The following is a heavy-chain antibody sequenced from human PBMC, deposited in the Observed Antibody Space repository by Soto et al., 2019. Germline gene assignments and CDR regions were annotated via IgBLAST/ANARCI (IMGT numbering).Heavy chain of an antibody. CDR2: INAGNGNT. V-gene: IGHV1-3*01. CDR3: ARVVYGSGTNYKVLDF. CDR1: GYTFTSYA. Sequence: ASVKVSCKASGYTFTSYAMHWVRQAPGQRLEWMGWINAGNGNTKYSQKFQGRVTITRDTSASTAYMELNSLRAEDSAVYYCARVVYGSGTNYKVLDFWGHGTLVTVSS. J-gene: IGHJ4*01. D-gene: IGHD3-10*01.